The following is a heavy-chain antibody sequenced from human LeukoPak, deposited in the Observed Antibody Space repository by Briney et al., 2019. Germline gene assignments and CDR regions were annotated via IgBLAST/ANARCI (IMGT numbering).Heavy chain of an antibody. CDR1: AFTFSNYA. CDR3: ANPVGLEAPTASRYFDL. D-gene: IGHD2-2*01. J-gene: IGHJ2*01. CDR2: VSYAGSST. Sequence: PGGSLRLSCTASAFTFSNYAMTWVRQAPGKGLEWVSTVSYAGSSTYYADSVRGRFTISRDNSKNTLFLHMDSLRAEDTAVYYFANPVGLEAPTASRYFDLWGRGTQVTVSS. V-gene: IGHV3-23*01.